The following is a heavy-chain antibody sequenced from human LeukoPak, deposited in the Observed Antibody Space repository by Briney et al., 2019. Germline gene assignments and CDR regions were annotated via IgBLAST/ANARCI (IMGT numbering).Heavy chain of an antibody. V-gene: IGHV3-48*01. Sequence: PGGSLRLSCAASGFSFSSYSMNWVRQAPGKGLEWISYITNDGNTRYYADSVKGRFTISRDNVKNSLYLQMNSLRADDTAVYYCARVRDAYNFFHYWGQGTLVTVSS. D-gene: IGHD3-16*01. CDR2: ITNDGNTR. CDR3: ARVRDAYNFFHY. CDR1: GFSFSSYS. J-gene: IGHJ4*02.